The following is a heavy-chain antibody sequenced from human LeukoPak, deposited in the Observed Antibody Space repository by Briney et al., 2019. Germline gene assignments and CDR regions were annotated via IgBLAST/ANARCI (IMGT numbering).Heavy chain of an antibody. CDR2: INPSGGST. CDR1: GYTFTSYY. J-gene: IGHJ6*03. CDR3: ARMSGSGFYFYMDV. Sequence: GASVKVSCKASGYTFTSYYMHWVRQAPGQGLEWMGIINPSGGSTSYAQKFQGRVTMTRDMSTSTVYMELSSLRSEDTALYHCARMSGSGFYFYMDVWGKGTTVTISS. V-gene: IGHV1-46*01. D-gene: IGHD3-10*01.